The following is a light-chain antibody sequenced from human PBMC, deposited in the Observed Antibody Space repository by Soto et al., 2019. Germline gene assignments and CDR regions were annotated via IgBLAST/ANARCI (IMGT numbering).Light chain of an antibody. Sequence: QSALTQPPSVSGAPGQRVTISCTGSSSNIGAGYDVHWYQQLPGTAPKVLIYGNSNRPSGVPDRFSGSKSGTSASLSITGLQAEDEADYYCQSSDSSLSGYVFGTGTKLTVL. CDR2: GNS. V-gene: IGLV1-40*01. J-gene: IGLJ1*01. CDR3: QSSDSSLSGYV. CDR1: SSNIGAGYD.